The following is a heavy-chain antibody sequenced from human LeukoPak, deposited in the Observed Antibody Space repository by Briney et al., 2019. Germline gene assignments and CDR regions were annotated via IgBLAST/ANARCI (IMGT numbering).Heavy chain of an antibody. D-gene: IGHD5-24*01. J-gene: IGHJ4*02. CDR3: ARSDQRWLYSDY. CDR2: IYYTGST. CDR1: GGSISSGGYY. V-gene: IGHV4-31*03. Sequence: PSETPSLTCTVSGGSISSGGYYWTWIRQHPGKGLEWIGYIYYTGSTFFNPSLKSRVIISVDTSKNQFSLKLSSVTAADTAVYYCARSDQRWLYSDYWGQGTLVTVSS.